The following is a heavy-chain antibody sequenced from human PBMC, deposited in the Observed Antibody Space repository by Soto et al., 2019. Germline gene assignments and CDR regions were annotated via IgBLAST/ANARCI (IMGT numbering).Heavy chain of an antibody. V-gene: IGHV3-7*01. Sequence: GGSLRLSCAASGFTFRTYWMAWFRQAPGKGLEWVATIKYDGGQKNYLDSVKGRFIISRDNAKNSLHLQMNSLRVEDTAVYFCARESYGDYDPEGLFDHWGQGTLVTVSS. CDR3: ARESYGDYDPEGLFDH. CDR2: IKYDGGQK. J-gene: IGHJ4*02. CDR1: GFTFRTYW. D-gene: IGHD4-17*01.